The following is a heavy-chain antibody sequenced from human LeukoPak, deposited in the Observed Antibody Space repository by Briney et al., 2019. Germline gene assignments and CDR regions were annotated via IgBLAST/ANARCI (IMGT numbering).Heavy chain of an antibody. J-gene: IGHJ5*02. Sequence: RSGGSLRLSCAASGFTFDDYGMSWVRQAPGKGLEWVSGINWNGGSTGYADSVKGRFTISRDNAKNSLYLQMNSLRAEDTALYYCASTCSGGSCCDEICAWGQGTLVTVSS. CDR1: GFTFDDYG. D-gene: IGHD2-15*01. V-gene: IGHV3-20*04. CDR3: ASTCSGGSCCDEICA. CDR2: INWNGGST.